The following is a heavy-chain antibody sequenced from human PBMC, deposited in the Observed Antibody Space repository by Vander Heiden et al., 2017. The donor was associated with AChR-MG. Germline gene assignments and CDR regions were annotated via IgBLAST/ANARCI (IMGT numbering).Heavy chain of an antibody. CDR2: IWYDGSNK. Sequence: QVQLVESGGGVVQPGRSLRLSCAASGFTFSSYGMHWVRQAPGKGLEWVAVIWYDGSNKYYADSVKGRFTISRDNSKNTLYLQMNSLRAEDTAVYYCARDKKAANYYYYMDVWGKGTTVTVSS. V-gene: IGHV3-33*01. CDR3: ARDKKAANYYYYMDV. CDR1: GFTFSSYG. J-gene: IGHJ6*03. D-gene: IGHD6-13*01.